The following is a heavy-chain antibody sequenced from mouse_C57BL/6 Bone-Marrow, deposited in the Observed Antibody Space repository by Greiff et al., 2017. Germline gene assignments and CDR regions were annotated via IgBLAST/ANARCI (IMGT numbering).Heavy chain of an antibody. J-gene: IGHJ3*01. Sequence: EVQVVESGGDLVKPGGSLKLSCAASGFTFSSYGMSWVRQTPDKRLEWVATISSGGSYTYYPDSVKGRFTISRDNAKNTLYLQMSSLKSEDTAMYYCAAGGFAYWGQGTLVTVSA. CDR1: GFTFSSYG. V-gene: IGHV5-6*01. D-gene: IGHD6-1*01. CDR3: AAGGFAY. CDR2: ISSGGSYT.